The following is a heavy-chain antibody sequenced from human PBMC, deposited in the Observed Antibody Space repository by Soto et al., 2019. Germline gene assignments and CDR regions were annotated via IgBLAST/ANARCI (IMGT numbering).Heavy chain of an antibody. CDR2: IYYSGST. J-gene: IGHJ6*03. Sequence: PSETLSLTCTVSGGSISSGCYYWSWIRQHPGKGLEWIGYIYYSGSTYYNPSLKSRVTISVDTSKNQFSLKLSSVTAADTAVYYCARVEGQLLWFGEKEVGYYYMDVWGKGTTVTVSS. CDR3: ARVEGQLLWFGEKEVGYYYMDV. V-gene: IGHV4-31*03. D-gene: IGHD3-10*01. CDR1: GGSISSGCYY.